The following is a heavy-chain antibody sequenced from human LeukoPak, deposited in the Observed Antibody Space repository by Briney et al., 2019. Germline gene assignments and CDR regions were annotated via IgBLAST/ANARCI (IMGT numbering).Heavy chain of an antibody. Sequence: PSETLSLTCAVYGGSFSGYYWSWIRQPPGKGLEWIGEINHSGSTNYNPSLKSRVTISVDTSKSQFSLKLSSVTAADTAVYYCARVVRGVDAFDIWGQGTMVTVSS. J-gene: IGHJ3*02. D-gene: IGHD3-10*01. CDR3: ARVVRGVDAFDI. CDR2: INHSGST. V-gene: IGHV4-34*01. CDR1: GGSFSGYY.